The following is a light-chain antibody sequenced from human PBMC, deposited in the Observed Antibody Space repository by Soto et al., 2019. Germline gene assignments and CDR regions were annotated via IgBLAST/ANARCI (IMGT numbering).Light chain of an antibody. CDR3: SSFTSSSTLVV. J-gene: IGLJ1*01. CDR1: SRDVGGYNY. CDR2: EVS. Sequence: QSALTQPASVSGSPGQSITISCTGTSRDVGGYNYVSWCQQHPDRAPKVMIYEVSNRPSGVSNRFSGSKSGNTASLTISGLQAEDEADYYCSSFTSSSTLVVFGAGTKVTVL. V-gene: IGLV2-14*01.